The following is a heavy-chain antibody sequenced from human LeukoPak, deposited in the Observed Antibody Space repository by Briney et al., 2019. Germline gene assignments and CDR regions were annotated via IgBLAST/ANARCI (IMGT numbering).Heavy chain of an antibody. CDR3: GREVPGGTTSLDC. CDR1: GFTFSSYW. Sequence: GGSLRLSCAASGFTFSSYWMSWIRQAPGKGLEWVANIKEDGSDKNYVDSVRGRFTISRDNAKNALYLQMSSLRAEDTAVYYCGREVPGGTTSLDCWGRGTVVTVSP. D-gene: IGHD1-7*01. CDR2: IKEDGSDK. J-gene: IGHJ4*02. V-gene: IGHV3-7*04.